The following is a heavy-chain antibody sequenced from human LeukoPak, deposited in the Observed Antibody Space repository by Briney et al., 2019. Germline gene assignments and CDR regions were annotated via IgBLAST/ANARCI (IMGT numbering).Heavy chain of an antibody. D-gene: IGHD5-24*01. V-gene: IGHV4-59*03. J-gene: IGHJ4*02. CDR2: VYYSGST. CDR3: SRDGGTDGRGVCGY. CDR1: GVSISNYY. Sequence: SETLSLTCTVSGVSISNYYWSWIRQPPGKGLDWIGLVYYSGSTNYNPSLRSRVTISVDPSKNQVFLMLASVTAADTGLDYVSRDGGTDGRGVCGYWGQGTLVTVSS.